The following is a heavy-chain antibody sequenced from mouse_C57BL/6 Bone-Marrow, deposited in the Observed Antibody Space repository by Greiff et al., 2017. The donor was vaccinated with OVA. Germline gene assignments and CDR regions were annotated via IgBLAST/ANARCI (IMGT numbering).Heavy chain of an antibody. CDR2: ISNLAYSI. D-gene: IGHD1-1*01. CDR3: ARDIYYYGSSQPYYAMDY. CDR1: GFTFSDSG. J-gene: IGHJ4*01. V-gene: IGHV5-15*01. Sequence: DVMLVESGGGLVQPGGSLKLSCAASGFTFSDSGMAWVRQAPRKGPEWVAFISNLAYSIYYADTVTGRFTISRENAKNTLYLEMSSLRSEDTSMYYCARDIYYYGSSQPYYAMDYWGQGTSVTVSS.